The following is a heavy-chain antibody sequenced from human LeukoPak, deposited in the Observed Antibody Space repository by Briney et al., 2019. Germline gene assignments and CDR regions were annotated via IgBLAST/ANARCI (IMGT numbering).Heavy chain of an antibody. CDR3: ARMSSSSRGGMDV. V-gene: IGHV3-53*01. CDR1: GFIFSNYA. J-gene: IGHJ6*02. Sequence: PGGSLRLSCAASGFIFSNYAMSWVRQAPGKGLEWVSVIYSGGSTYYADSVKGRFTISRDNSKNTLYLQMNSLRAEDTAVYYCARMSSSSRGGMDVWGQGTTVTVSS. D-gene: IGHD6-13*01. CDR2: IYSGGST.